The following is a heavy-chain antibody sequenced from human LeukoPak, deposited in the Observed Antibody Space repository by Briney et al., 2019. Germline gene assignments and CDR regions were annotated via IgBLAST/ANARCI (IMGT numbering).Heavy chain of an antibody. CDR2: ITSGRSTI. D-gene: IGHD4-17*01. Sequence: GGSLRLSCAASGFTFSNAMNWVRQAPGKGLAWVSKITSGRSTIYYADSVKGRFTISRDNAKNSLYLQMNSLRAEDTAVYYCARDWGVYGDYVYWGQGTLVTVSS. J-gene: IGHJ4*02. V-gene: IGHV3-48*03. CDR1: GFTFSNA. CDR3: ARDWGVYGDYVY.